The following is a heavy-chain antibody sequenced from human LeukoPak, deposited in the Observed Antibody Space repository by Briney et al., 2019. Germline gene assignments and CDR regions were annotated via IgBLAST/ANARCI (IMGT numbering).Heavy chain of an antibody. D-gene: IGHD7-27*01. CDR1: GGSVTSTNW. CDR3: VTELGIGGFDI. Sequence: SETLSLTCDVSGGSVTSTNWWTWVRQPPGKGLEWIGEVHLDGRTNYNPSLKSRLIMSVDLPENHISLKLTSVTAADTAVYYCVTELGIGGFDIWGQGTMVTVSS. CDR2: VHLDGRT. J-gene: IGHJ3*02. V-gene: IGHV4-4*02.